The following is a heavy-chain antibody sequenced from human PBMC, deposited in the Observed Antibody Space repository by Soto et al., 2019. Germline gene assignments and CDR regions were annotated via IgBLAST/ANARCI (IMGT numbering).Heavy chain of an antibody. CDR1: GFTFSSYS. CDR2: ISSSSSYI. CDR3: ARDRYDILTGMQPVDY. Sequence: GGSLRLSCAASGFTFSSYSMNWVRQAPGKGLEWVSSISSSSSYIYYADSVKGRFTISRDNAKNSLYLQMNSLRAEDTAVYYCARDRYDILTGMQPVDYWGQGTLVTVSS. J-gene: IGHJ4*02. D-gene: IGHD3-9*01. V-gene: IGHV3-21*01.